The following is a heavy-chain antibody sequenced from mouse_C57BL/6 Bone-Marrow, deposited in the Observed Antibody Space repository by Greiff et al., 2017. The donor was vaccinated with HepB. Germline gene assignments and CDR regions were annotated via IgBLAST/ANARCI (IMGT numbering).Heavy chain of an antibody. J-gene: IGHJ4*01. V-gene: IGHV1-81*01. CDR3: ARVGPTGTDAMDY. CDR1: GYTFTSYG. D-gene: IGHD4-1*02. CDR2: IYPRSGNT. Sequence: LVESGAELARPGASVKLSCKASGYTFTSYGISWVKQRTGQGLEWIGEIYPRSGNTYYNEKFKGKATLTADKSSSTAYMELRSLTSEDSAVYFCARVGPTGTDAMDYWGQGTSVTVSS.